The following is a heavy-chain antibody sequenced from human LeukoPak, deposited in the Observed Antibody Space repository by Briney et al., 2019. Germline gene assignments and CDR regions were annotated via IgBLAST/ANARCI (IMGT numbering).Heavy chain of an antibody. J-gene: IGHJ3*02. CDR1: GFTFSSYG. D-gene: IGHD6-19*01. Sequence: GGSLRLSCAASGFTFSSYGMHWVRQAPGKGLEWVSRINSDGSSRNYADSVKGRFTISRDNAKNTLYLQMHSLRAEDTAVYYCARVSSSGWRRFKGNDAFDIWGQGTLVTVSS. CDR3: ARVSSSGWRRFKGNDAFDI. V-gene: IGHV3-74*01. CDR2: INSDGSSR.